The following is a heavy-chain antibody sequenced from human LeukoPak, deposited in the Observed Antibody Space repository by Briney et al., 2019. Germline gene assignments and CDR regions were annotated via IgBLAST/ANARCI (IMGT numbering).Heavy chain of an antibody. CDR3: VRVRYSGSWFPVPNFDC. V-gene: IGHV3-66*01. Sequence: GGSLRLSCAASGVTLSGSYMSWVRQAPGKGLEGGSVIYTSGDTYYSDSVTGRFTISRDSSKNTLYLQMNTLRTEDTAVYYCVRVRYSGSWFPVPNFDCWGQGTLVTVSS. J-gene: IGHJ4*02. CDR2: IYTSGDT. CDR1: GVTLSGSY. D-gene: IGHD1-26*01.